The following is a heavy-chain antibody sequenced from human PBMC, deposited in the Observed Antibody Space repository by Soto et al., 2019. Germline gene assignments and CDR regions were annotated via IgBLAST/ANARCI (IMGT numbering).Heavy chain of an antibody. D-gene: IGHD4-17*01. J-gene: IGHJ6*02. CDR1: GGTFSSYA. Sequence: ASVKVSCKASGGTFSSYAISWVRQAPGQGLEWMGGIIPIFGTANYAQKFQGRVTITADKSTSTAYMELSSLRSEDTAVYYCARDIHGNTVTKYYYYGMDVWGQGTTVTVS. CDR2: IIPIFGTA. CDR3: ARDIHGNTVTKYYYYGMDV. V-gene: IGHV1-69*06.